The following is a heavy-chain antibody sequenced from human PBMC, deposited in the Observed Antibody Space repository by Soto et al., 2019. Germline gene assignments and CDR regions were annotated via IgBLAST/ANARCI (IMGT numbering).Heavy chain of an antibody. D-gene: IGHD4-17*01. V-gene: IGHV4-30-4*01. J-gene: IGHJ2*01. CDR1: GGSISGGVGGLYY. CDR3: ARDVIPLTTDWYFVP. Sequence: QLQLRESGPGLVKPSETLSLTCTVSGGSISGGVGGLYYWSWFRQPPGKGLGWIGYIYDSGSTYYNPSLNSRVTIALYTSKNQCSLSLRSGTAADTAVYYCARDVIPLTTDWYFVPWGLGTLVTVSS. CDR2: IYDSGST.